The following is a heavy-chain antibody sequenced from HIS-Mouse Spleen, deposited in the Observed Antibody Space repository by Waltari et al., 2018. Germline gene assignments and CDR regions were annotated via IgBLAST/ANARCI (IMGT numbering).Heavy chain of an antibody. CDR2: ISGSGGST. V-gene: IGHV3-23*01. J-gene: IGHJ4*02. Sequence: EVQLLESGGGLVQPGGYLSLSCAASGFTFRSYSMSWVRQAPGKGLEWVSAISGSGGSTYYADSVKGRFTISRDNSKNTLYLQMNSLRAEDTAVYYCASGIPLKSPFDYWGQGTLVTVSS. CDR3: ASGIPLKSPFDY. D-gene: IGHD5-18*01. CDR1: GFTFRSYS.